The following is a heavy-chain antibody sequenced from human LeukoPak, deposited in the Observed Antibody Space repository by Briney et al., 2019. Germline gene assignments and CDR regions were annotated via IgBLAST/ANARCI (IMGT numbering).Heavy chain of an antibody. CDR1: GGSFSGYY. Sequence: RSSETLSLTCAVYGGSFSGYYWSWIRQSPGKGLEWIGEINHSGSTNYNPFLKSRVTISVDTSKNQFSLKLSSVTAADTAVYYCARRRRWLTDAFDIWGQGTMVTVSS. CDR2: INHSGST. D-gene: IGHD5-24*01. J-gene: IGHJ3*02. V-gene: IGHV4-34*01. CDR3: ARRRRWLTDAFDI.